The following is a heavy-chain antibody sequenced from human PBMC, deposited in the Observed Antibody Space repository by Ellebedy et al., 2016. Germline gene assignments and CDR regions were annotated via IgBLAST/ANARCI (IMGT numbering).Heavy chain of an antibody. CDR3: ARQIVVVVATRDYYGLDV. CDR1: GASISISSYY. J-gene: IGHJ6*02. Sequence: SETLSLXCSVSGASISISSYYWSWVRQPPGKGLERIGYIYNSGSTNYSPSLKSRVTISVDTSKNQFSLILSSVTAADTAVYYCARQIVVVVATRDYYGLDVWGQGTTVTVSS. D-gene: IGHD2-15*01. V-gene: IGHV4-61*05. CDR2: IYNSGST.